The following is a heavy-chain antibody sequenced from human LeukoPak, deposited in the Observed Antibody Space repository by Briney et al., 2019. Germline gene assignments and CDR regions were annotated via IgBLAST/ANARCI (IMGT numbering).Heavy chain of an antibody. V-gene: IGHV3-21*01. CDR1: GFTFRSYA. D-gene: IGHD6-19*01. CDR3: ARDGDSSGWSYYFDY. J-gene: IGHJ4*02. Sequence: PGGSLRLSCAASGFTFRSYAMYWVRQAPGKGLEWVSGISGSGGDTYFADSVKGRFTISRDNAKNSLYLQMNSLRAEDTAVYYCARDGDSSGWSYYFDYWGQGTLVTVSS. CDR2: ISGSGGDT.